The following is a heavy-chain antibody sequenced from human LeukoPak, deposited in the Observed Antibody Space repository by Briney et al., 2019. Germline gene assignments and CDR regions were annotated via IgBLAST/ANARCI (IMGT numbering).Heavy chain of an antibody. V-gene: IGHV4-4*02. J-gene: IGHJ4*02. CDR3: ARSELLWFGGVNSGFDY. Sequence: SETLSLTCAVSGDSMTSNNWWSWVRQPPGKGLEWIGYVYYSGSTDYNPSLRSRVTISIDTSENQFSLELSSVTAADTAMYYCARSELLWFGGVNSGFDYWGQGTLVTVSS. CDR2: VYYSGST. D-gene: IGHD3-10*01. CDR1: GDSMTSNN.